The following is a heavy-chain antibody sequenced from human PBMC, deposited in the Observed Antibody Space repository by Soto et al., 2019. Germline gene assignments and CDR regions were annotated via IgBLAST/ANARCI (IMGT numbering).Heavy chain of an antibody. J-gene: IGHJ5*02. V-gene: IGHV4-39*02. CDR3: ARVGPWVPYYYDSRPYTFENWFDP. CDR1: NDSIRSGTYY. Sequence: SETLSLTCTVSNDSIRSGTYYWAWIRQPPGRGLEWIGSIYHGGSTYYNPSLNSRVTLSIDMTNNHVSLILNSVTAADTAVYYCARVGPWVPYYYDSRPYTFENWFDPWGQGTLVTVSS. D-gene: IGHD3-22*01. CDR2: IYHGGST.